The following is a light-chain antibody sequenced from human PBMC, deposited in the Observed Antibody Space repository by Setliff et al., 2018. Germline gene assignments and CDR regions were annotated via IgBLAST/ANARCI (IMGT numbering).Light chain of an antibody. V-gene: IGLV2-8*01. Sequence: QSVLTQPPSASGSPGQSVTISCTGTSSDISVYNYVSWYQQHPGKAPKLMIYEVSKRPSGVPDRFSGSKSGNTASLTISGLQPEDEADYYCSSYADSNIFLFGTGTKVTVL. CDR3: SSYADSNIFL. CDR2: EVS. J-gene: IGLJ1*01. CDR1: SSDISVYNY.